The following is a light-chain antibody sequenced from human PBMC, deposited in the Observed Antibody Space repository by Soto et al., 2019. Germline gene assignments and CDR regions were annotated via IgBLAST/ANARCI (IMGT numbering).Light chain of an antibody. CDR3: SSYTSSSTPNV. CDR1: SSDVGGYNY. V-gene: IGLV2-14*01. CDR2: EVS. Sequence: QSALTQPASVSGSPGQSITISCTGTSSDVGGYNYVSWYQQHPGKAPKLMIYEVSNRPSGLSNRFSGSKSGNTASLTISGLQAEDVADYYCSSYTSSSTPNVFGTGTKVTVL. J-gene: IGLJ1*01.